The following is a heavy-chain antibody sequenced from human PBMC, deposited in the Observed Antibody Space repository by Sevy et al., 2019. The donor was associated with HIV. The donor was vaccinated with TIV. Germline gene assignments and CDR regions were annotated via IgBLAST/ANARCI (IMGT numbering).Heavy chain of an antibody. J-gene: IGHJ4*02. V-gene: IGHV3-21*01. Sequence: GGSLRLSCAASEFTFSYYNMNWVRQAPGKGLEWVSSITSGSSYVYHADSVKGRFTISRDNAKNSLYLQMNSLRTEDTAVYYCASPLHYYDSPSAYWGQGTQVTVSS. CDR3: ASPLHYYDSPSAY. CDR2: ITSGSSYV. D-gene: IGHD3-22*01. CDR1: EFTFSYYN.